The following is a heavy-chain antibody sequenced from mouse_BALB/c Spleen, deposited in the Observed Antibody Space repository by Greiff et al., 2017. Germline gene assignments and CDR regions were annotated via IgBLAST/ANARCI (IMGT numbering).Heavy chain of an antibody. CDR2: IYWDDDK. J-gene: IGHJ4*01. V-gene: IGHV8-12*01. CDR3: ARTFYYGSIYAMDY. CDR1: GFSLSTSGMG. Sequence: QVTLKVSGPGILQPSQTLSLTCSFSGFSLSTSGMGVSWIRQPSGKGLEWLAHIYWDDDKRYNPSLKSRLTISKDTSSNQVFLKITSVDTADTATYYCARTFYYGSIYAMDYWGQGTSVTVSS. D-gene: IGHD1-1*01.